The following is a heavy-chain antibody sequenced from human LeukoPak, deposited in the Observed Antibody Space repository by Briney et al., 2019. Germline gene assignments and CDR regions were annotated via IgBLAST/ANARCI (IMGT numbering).Heavy chain of an antibody. V-gene: IGHV1-58*01. D-gene: IGHD3-3*01. CDR2: IVVGSGNT. Sequence: GTSVKVSCEASGFTFTSSAVQWVRQARGQRLEWIGWIVVGSGNTNYAQKFQERVTITRDMSTSTAYMELSSLRSEDTAVYYCAADSVSVGHYDFWSGYYKYYYGMDVWGQGTTVTVSS. CDR1: GFTFTSSA. J-gene: IGHJ6*02. CDR3: AADSVSVGHYDFWSGYYKYYYGMDV.